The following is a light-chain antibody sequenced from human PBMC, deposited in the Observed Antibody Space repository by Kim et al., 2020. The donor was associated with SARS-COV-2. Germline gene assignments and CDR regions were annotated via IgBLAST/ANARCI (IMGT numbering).Light chain of an antibody. J-gene: IGKJ1*01. CDR1: QGVGSQ. Sequence: SPREAATLSRRSSQGVGSQLAWYQQKAGQAPRLVSYDASNRATGIPARFSGRGSGTEFTLTISSLEPEDFAVYFCQQRRFWPVTFGQGTKVDIK. CDR3: QQRRFWPVT. V-gene: IGKV3-11*01. CDR2: DAS.